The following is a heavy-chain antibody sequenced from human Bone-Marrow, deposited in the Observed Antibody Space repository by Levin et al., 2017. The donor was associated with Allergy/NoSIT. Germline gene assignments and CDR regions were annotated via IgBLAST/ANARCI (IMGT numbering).Heavy chain of an antibody. J-gene: IGHJ4*02. CDR3: GRSGGATGYYTVDY. CDR2: INPNSGDT. D-gene: IGHD3/OR15-3a*01. Sequence: GASVKVSCTASGYTFNAYFMHWVRQAPGQGLEWMGWINPNSGDTNYAQRFQGRVTLARDTAISTAYMELNGLRSDDTAVYYCGRSGGATGYYTVDYWGQGTLVTVSS. CDR1: GYTFNAYF. V-gene: IGHV1-2*02.